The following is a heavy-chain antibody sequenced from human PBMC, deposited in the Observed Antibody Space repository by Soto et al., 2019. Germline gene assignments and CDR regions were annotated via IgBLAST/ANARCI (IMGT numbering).Heavy chain of an antibody. CDR3: AKDRGSGSYAANYYYGMDV. J-gene: IGHJ6*02. D-gene: IGHD3-10*01. CDR1: GCTFDDYA. V-gene: IGHV3-9*01. Sequence: PGRSLRLSCAASGCTFDDYAMHWVRQAPGKGLEWVSGINWNSGSIGYADSVKGRFTISRDNAKTSLYLQMNSLRAEDTALYYCAKDRGSGSYAANYYYGMDVWGQGTTVTVS. CDR2: INWNSGSI.